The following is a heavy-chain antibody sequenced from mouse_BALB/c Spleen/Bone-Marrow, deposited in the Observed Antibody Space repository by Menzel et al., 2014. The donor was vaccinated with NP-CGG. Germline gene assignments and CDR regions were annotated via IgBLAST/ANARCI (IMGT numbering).Heavy chain of an antibody. CDR2: IDPANGNT. CDR1: GFNIKDTY. J-gene: IGHJ4*01. V-gene: IGHV14-3*02. Sequence: EVQLQESGAELVKPGASVKLSRTASGFNIKDTYMHWVKQRPEQGLEWIGRIDPANGNTKYDPKFQGKATITADTSSNTAYLQHSSLTSEDTAVYYGSSYAMDYWGQGTSVTVSS. CDR3: SSYAMDY.